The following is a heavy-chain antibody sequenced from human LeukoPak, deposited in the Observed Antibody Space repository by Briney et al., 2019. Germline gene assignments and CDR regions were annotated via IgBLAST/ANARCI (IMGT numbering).Heavy chain of an antibody. Sequence: ASVKVSCTASGYTFTSYYMHWVRQAPGQGLEWMGIINPSGGSTSYAQKFQGRVTMTRDTSTSTVYMELSSLRSEDTAVYYCARASSSSTPPYNWFDPWGQGTLVTVSS. V-gene: IGHV1-46*01. CDR1: GYTFTSYY. D-gene: IGHD6-6*01. CDR2: INPSGGST. J-gene: IGHJ5*02. CDR3: ARASSSSTPPYNWFDP.